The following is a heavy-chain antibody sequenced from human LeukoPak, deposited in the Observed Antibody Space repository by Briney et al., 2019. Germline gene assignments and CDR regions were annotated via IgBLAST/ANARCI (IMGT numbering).Heavy chain of an antibody. Sequence: GGSLRLSCAASGFTFSSYSMNWVRQAPGKGLEWVSSISSSSSYIYYADSVKGRFTISRDNAKNSLYLQMNSLRAEDTAMYYCATVSGGDYFDYWGQGTLVTVSS. CDR1: GFTFSSYS. CDR3: ATVSGGDYFDY. V-gene: IGHV3-21*04. J-gene: IGHJ4*02. CDR2: ISSSSSYI. D-gene: IGHD3-10*01.